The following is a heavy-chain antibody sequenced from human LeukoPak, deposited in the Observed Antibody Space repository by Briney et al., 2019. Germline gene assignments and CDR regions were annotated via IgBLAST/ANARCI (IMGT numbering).Heavy chain of an antibody. CDR3: ATKSYLEYFYYGMDV. V-gene: IGHV1-24*01. CDR2: FDPEDGEI. Sequence: ASVTVSCTVSGYTFSELAMHWVRQGPGTGLEWMGGFDPEDGEIIYAQKFQGRVTMTEDASTDTAYMELSSLRSEDTAVYYCATKSYLEYFYYGMDVWGQGTTVTVSS. CDR1: GYTFSELA. D-gene: IGHD1-26*01. J-gene: IGHJ6*02.